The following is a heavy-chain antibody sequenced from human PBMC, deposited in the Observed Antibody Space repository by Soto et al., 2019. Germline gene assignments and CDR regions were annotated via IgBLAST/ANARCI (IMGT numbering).Heavy chain of an antibody. J-gene: IGHJ4*02. CDR2: IYYSGST. CDR3: ARAGSYYSIDN. V-gene: IGHV4-59*01. Sequence: SETLSLTCTVSGGSIINFYCIFIRHPPGKGLEWIGHIYYSGSTNYNPSLKSRVTISVDTSKNQFSLKLNSVTAADTAVYYCARAGSYYSIDNWGQGTLVTVSS. CDR1: GGSIINFY. D-gene: IGHD3-10*01.